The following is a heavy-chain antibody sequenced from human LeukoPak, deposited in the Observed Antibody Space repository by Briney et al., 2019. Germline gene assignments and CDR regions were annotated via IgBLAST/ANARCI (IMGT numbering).Heavy chain of an antibody. Sequence: SETLSLTCTVSGGSISSGGYCWSWIRQHPGKGLEWIGYIYYSGGTYYNPSLKSRVTISVDTSKNQFSLKLSSVTAADTAVYYCARAMVYAKGPFDYWGQGTLVTVSS. CDR2: IYYSGGT. V-gene: IGHV4-31*03. D-gene: IGHD2-8*01. CDR3: ARAMVYAKGPFDY. J-gene: IGHJ4*02. CDR1: GGSISSGGYC.